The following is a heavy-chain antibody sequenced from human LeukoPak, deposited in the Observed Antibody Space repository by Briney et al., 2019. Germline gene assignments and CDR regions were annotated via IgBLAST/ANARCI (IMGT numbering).Heavy chain of an antibody. CDR1: GFIFSDYY. CDR3: ARVGATVVQAFDI. J-gene: IGHJ3*02. CDR2: IRQDGSDK. Sequence: GGSLRLSCAASGFIFSDYYMSWVRQAPGKGLEWVANIRQDGSDKYYVDSVKGRFTISRDNAKNSLYLQMNSLRAEDTAVYYCARVGATVVQAFDIWGQGTMVTVSS. D-gene: IGHD1-26*01. V-gene: IGHV3-7*01.